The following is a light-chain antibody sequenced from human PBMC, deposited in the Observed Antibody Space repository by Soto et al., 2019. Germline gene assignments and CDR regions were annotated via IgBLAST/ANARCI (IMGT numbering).Light chain of an antibody. CDR2: KNN. Sequence: QSVLTQPPSASGTPGQRVTISCSGSSSNIGSNYVYWYQQVPGTTPKLLIYKNNQRPSGVPDRFSGSKSGTSASLAISGLRSDDEADYYCAVWDDSLSGREVFGGGTQLTVL. CDR1: SSNIGSNY. CDR3: AVWDDSLSGREV. V-gene: IGLV1-47*01. J-gene: IGLJ2*01.